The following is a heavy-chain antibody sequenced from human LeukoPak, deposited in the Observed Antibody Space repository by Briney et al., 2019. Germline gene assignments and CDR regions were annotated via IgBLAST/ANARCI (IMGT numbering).Heavy chain of an antibody. J-gene: IGHJ6*03. Sequence: GASVKVSCKASGYTFTSYDINWVRQATGQGLEWMGWMNPNSGNTGYAQKFQGRVTITRNTSISTAYMEPSSLRSDDTAVYYCAPTAVGHYYYYMDVWGKGTTVTVSS. V-gene: IGHV1-8*03. CDR2: MNPNSGNT. CDR1: GYTFTSYD. D-gene: IGHD4-17*01. CDR3: APTAVGHYYYYMDV.